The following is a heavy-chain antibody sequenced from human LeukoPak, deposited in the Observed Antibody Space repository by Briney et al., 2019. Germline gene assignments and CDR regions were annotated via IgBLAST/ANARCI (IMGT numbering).Heavy chain of an antibody. V-gene: IGHV4-59*01. CDR1: GGSISSYY. CDR3: ARLYYGDDY. J-gene: IGHJ4*02. Sequence: SETLSLTCTVSGGSISSYYWSWIRQPPGKGLEWIGYIYYSGSTNYNPSLKSRVTISVDTSKNQFSLKLSSVTAADTAMYYCARLYYGDDYWGQGTLVTVSS. D-gene: IGHD3-22*01. CDR2: IYYSGST.